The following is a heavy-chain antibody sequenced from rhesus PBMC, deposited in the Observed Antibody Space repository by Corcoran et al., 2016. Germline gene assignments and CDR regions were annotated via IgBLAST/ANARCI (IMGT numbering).Heavy chain of an antibody. Sequence: QVQLQESGPGLVKPSETLSLTCAVSGASISSYWWSWIRQPPGKGLEWIGEINGNRVSTYYTPSLKSRVTISKDASKNQFSLKLSSVTAADTAVYYCARATYGSSYGYYFDYWGQGVLVTVSS. D-gene: IGHD4-29*01. CDR1: GASISSYW. J-gene: IGHJ4*01. V-gene: IGHV4-80*01. CDR3: ARATYGSSYGYYFDY. CDR2: INGNRVST.